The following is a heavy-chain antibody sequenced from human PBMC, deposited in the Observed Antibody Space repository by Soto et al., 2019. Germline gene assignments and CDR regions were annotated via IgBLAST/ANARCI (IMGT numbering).Heavy chain of an antibody. J-gene: IGHJ5*02. Sequence: QVQLVQSGAEVKKPGASVRVSCKTSGYSFTGYYIHWVRQAPGHGLDWIGWINPSTGGATYAQKFQGRVTMSGDTSSRTAYLELSRLTSDDTAVYYCARAFLAKHNWFDPWGQGTLVTVSS. CDR3: ARAFLAKHNWFDP. CDR2: INPSTGGA. V-gene: IGHV1-2*02. D-gene: IGHD3-3*02. CDR1: GYSFTGYY.